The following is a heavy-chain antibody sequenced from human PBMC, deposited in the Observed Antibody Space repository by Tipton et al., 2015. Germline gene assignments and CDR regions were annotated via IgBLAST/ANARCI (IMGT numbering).Heavy chain of an antibody. CDR2: LYHSGST. V-gene: IGHV4-4*02. Sequence: SLRLSCAVSGGSISSSKWWSWLRQPPGKGLEWIGELYHSGSTNYNPSLKSRVTISVDTSKNQFSLKLSSVIAADTAVYYCARASIIQGYYHDSSRYYLFNSWGQGTLVTVSS. J-gene: IGHJ1*01. CDR3: ARASIIQGYYHDSSRYYLFNS. CDR1: GGSISSSKW. D-gene: IGHD3-22*01.